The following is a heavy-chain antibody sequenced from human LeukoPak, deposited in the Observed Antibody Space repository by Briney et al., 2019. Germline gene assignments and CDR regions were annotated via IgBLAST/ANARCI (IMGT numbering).Heavy chain of an antibody. Sequence: GGSLRLFCAASGFTFSSYAMSWVRQAPGKGLEWVSAISGSGGSTYYADSVKGRFTISRDNSKNTLYLQMNSLRAEDTAVYYCAKVVGGVLGYFDYWGQGTLVTVSS. J-gene: IGHJ4*02. CDR1: GFTFSSYA. V-gene: IGHV3-23*01. CDR3: AKVVGGVLGYFDY. CDR2: ISGSGGST. D-gene: IGHD2-8*02.